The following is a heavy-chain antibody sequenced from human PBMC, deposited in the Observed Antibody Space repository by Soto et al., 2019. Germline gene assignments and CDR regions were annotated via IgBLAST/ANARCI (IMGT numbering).Heavy chain of an antibody. CDR2: INAGNGNT. CDR3: ARISGILEWLTNWFDP. J-gene: IGHJ5*02. D-gene: IGHD3-3*01. CDR1: GYTFTSYA. V-gene: IGHV1-3*01. Sequence: GASVKVSCKASGYTFTSYAMHWVRQAPGQRLEWMGWINAGNGNTKYSQKFQGRVTITRDTSASTAYMELRSLRSDDTAVYYCARISGILEWLTNWFDPWGQGTLVTVSS.